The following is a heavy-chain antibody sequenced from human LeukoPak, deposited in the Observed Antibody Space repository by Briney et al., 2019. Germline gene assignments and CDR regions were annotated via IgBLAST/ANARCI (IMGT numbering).Heavy chain of an antibody. V-gene: IGHV3-53*01. CDR3: ARGVAVAGIRRAFDI. CDR1: GFTVSSNY. D-gene: IGHD6-19*01. Sequence: GGSLRLSCAASGFTVSSNYMSWVRQAPGKGLEWVSVIYSGGSTYYADSVKGRFTISRDNSKNTLYLQMSSLRAEDTAVYYCARGVAVAGIRRAFDIWGQGTMVTVSS. CDR2: IYSGGST. J-gene: IGHJ3*02.